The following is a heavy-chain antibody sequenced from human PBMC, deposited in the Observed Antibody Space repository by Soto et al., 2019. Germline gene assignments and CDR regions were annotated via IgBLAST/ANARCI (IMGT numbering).Heavy chain of an antibody. CDR2: INSDGSST. CDR1: GFTFSSYW. D-gene: IGHD6-19*01. Sequence: GGSLRLSCAASGFTFSSYWMHWGRQAPGKGLVWVSRINSDGSSTSYADSVEGRFTISRDNAKSMLYLQMNSLRADDTAIYYCARDQLRSTGWSPWGQGTLVTVSS. V-gene: IGHV3-74*01. J-gene: IGHJ5*02. CDR3: ARDQLRSTGWSP.